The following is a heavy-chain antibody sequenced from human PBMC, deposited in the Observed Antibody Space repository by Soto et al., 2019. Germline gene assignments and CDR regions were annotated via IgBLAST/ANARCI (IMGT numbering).Heavy chain of an antibody. Sequence: PGGSLRVSCVASGFTFSSNAMNWVRQAPGKGLEWVSTISGSGVAKHYADSVKGRFTISRDNSNNTVFLQMNSLRAEDAAVYYCAIDRSPGATTRNAYWAHGTLLTVSS. CDR2: ISGSGVAK. CDR1: GFTFSSNA. V-gene: IGHV3-23*01. CDR3: AIDRSPGATTRNAY. J-gene: IGHJ4*01. D-gene: IGHD1-26*01.